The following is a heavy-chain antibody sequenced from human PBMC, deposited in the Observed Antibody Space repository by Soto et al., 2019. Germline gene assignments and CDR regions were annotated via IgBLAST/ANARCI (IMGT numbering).Heavy chain of an antibody. CDR1: GFSLNGYW. Sequence: PGGSLRLSCIASGFSLNGYWFHWVRQAPGEGLLWVSHIKNDETTHYADSVKGRFTISRDTAKNTVYLQMDSLRAEDTSIYYCTGDTYSGMDVWGQGTPVTASS. CDR2: IKNDETT. J-gene: IGHJ6*02. V-gene: IGHV3-74*01. CDR3: TGDTYSGMDV.